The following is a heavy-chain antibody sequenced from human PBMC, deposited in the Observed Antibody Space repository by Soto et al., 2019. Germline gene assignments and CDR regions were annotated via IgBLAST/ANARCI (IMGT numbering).Heavy chain of an antibody. CDR2: ISAYNGNT. CDR1: GYTFTSYG. CDR3: ARDVLIVVVSASLDS. J-gene: IGHJ4*02. V-gene: IGHV1-18*04. Sequence: QVQLVQSGAEVKKPGASVKVSCKASGYTFTSYGISWVRQAPGQGLEWMGWISAYNGNTNYAQKLQGRVTMTTDTSTSTAYMELGSQRSDDTAGYYCARDVLIVVVSASLDSWGQGTLVTVSS. D-gene: IGHD2-21*01.